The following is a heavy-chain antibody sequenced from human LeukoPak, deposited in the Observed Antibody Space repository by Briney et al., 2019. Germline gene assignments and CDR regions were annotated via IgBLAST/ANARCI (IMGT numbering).Heavy chain of an antibody. CDR1: GGSISTSNYY. V-gene: IGHV4-39*01. Sequence: SETLSLTCTVSGGSISTSNYYWGWLRQPPGKGLEWIGNIFYSGSTYYSPSLRSRVTISLDTSRNQFSLKLNSVTAADTAVYYCARPVRSNSGSYLFDYWGQGTLVTVSS. J-gene: IGHJ4*02. D-gene: IGHD3-10*01. CDR2: IFYSGST. CDR3: ARPVRSNSGSYLFDY.